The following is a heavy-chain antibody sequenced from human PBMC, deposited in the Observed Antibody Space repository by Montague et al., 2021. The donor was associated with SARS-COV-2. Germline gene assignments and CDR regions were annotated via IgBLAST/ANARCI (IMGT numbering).Heavy chain of an antibody. CDR3: TTYSISGVVIYAFAF. CDR2: FDPEDVET. Sequence: SVRVSCKVSGYTRFQTTIHWVRQAPGKGLEWMGSFDPEDVETAYTQTLQGRVAMTADSSTETAYMELTNLTSGDTAVYYCTTYSISGVVIYAFAFWGQGTMVTVSS. V-gene: IGHV1-24*01. CDR1: GYTRFQTT. D-gene: IGHD3-3*01. J-gene: IGHJ3*01.